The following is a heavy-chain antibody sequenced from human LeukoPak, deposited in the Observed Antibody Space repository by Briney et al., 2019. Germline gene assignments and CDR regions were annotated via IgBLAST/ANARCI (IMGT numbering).Heavy chain of an antibody. CDR2: ISYDGSNK. J-gene: IGHJ6*04. Sequence: QPGRSLRLSCAASGFTFSSYGMHWVRQAPGKGLEWVAVISYDGSNKYYADSVKGRFTISRDNAKNSLYLQMNSLRAEDTAVYYCAELGITMIGGVWGKGTTVTISS. CDR3: AELGITMIGGV. D-gene: IGHD3-10*02. CDR1: GFTFSSYG. V-gene: IGHV3-30*18.